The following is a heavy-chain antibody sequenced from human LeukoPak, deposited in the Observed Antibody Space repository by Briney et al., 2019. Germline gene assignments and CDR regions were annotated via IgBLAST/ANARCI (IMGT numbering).Heavy chain of an antibody. J-gene: IGHJ6*02. CDR1: GFPFSGYS. Sequence: PGGSLRLSCAASGFPFSGYSLHWVRQAPGKGLEWVSSISSSAAYIAYADSVKGRFTISRDNAKDSLYLQMNNLRAEDTAVYYCARARELYGMDVWGQGTTVTVSS. V-gene: IGHV3-21*01. CDR3: ARARELYGMDV. CDR2: ISSSAAYI.